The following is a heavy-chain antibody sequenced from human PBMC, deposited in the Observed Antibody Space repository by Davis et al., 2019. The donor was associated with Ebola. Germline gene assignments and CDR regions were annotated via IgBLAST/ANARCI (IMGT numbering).Heavy chain of an antibody. V-gene: IGHV6-1*01. Sequence: HSQTLSLTCAISGNSVSWNSGAWNWIRQSPSRGLEWLGRTYYKSKWYNDSAPSVRGRITINPDTSQNRFSLQLNSVTPEDTAVYYCARGWQRSGMDVWGQGTTVTVSS. CDR3: ARGWQRSGMDV. J-gene: IGHJ6*02. D-gene: IGHD6-19*01. CDR1: GNSVSWNSGA. CDR2: TYYKSKWYN.